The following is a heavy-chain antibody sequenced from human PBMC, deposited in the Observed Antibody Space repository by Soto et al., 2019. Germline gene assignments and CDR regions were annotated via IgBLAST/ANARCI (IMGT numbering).Heavy chain of an antibody. J-gene: IGHJ3*02. V-gene: IGHV1-69*13. D-gene: IGHD2-15*01. CDR2: IIPIFGTA. CDR3: ARGSGYCSGGSCWVHAFDI. CDR1: GGTFSSYA. Sequence: SVKVSCKASGGTFSSYAISWVRQAPGQGLEWMGGIIPIFGTANYAQKFQGRVTITADESTSTAYMELSSLRSEDTAVYYCARGSGYCSGGSCWVHAFDIWGQGTMVTVSS.